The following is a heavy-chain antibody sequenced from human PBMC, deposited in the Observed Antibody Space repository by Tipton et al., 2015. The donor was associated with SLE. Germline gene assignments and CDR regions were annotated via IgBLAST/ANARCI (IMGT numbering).Heavy chain of an antibody. Sequence: LRLSCTVSGGSIRSGSYYWTWIRQPAGKGLEWIGHIHFGGSTNYNLSLNSRVTISLDTSNSQFSLKLSSVTAADTAVYFCARGGGKYGGSMDVWGQGTTVTVSS. J-gene: IGHJ6*02. CDR3: ARGGGKYGGSMDV. V-gene: IGHV4-61*09. D-gene: IGHD4-23*01. CDR2: IHFGGST. CDR1: GGSIRSGSYY.